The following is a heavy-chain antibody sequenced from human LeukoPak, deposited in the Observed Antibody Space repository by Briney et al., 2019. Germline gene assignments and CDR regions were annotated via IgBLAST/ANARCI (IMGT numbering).Heavy chain of an antibody. D-gene: IGHD4-23*01. CDR2: IYSDGGNK. V-gene: IGHV3-33*03. Sequence: GGSLRLSCAASGFTFSTYVMHWVRQTPGKGLEWVALIYSDGGNKYYADSVKGRFTISRDNSKNTLYLQMNSLRAEDTAVYYCATSGYAGNSALSYWGQGTLVTVSS. CDR1: GFTFSTYV. J-gene: IGHJ4*02. CDR3: ATSGYAGNSALSY.